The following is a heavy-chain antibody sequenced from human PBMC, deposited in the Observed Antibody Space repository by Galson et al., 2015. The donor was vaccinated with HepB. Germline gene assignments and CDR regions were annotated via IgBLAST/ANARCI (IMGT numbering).Heavy chain of an antibody. J-gene: IGHJ4*02. CDR1: GGSLSGFY. D-gene: IGHD2-2*01. CDR3: ARGRQGGAAI. Sequence: SETLSLTCAVYGGSLSGFYLSWIRQSPGKGLEWIGEINPSGNTNYSPSLKGRVNISPDTSKSQFSLNLSSVTAADTAVYYCARGRQGGAAIWGQGTLVTVSS. CDR2: INPSGNT. V-gene: IGHV4-34*01.